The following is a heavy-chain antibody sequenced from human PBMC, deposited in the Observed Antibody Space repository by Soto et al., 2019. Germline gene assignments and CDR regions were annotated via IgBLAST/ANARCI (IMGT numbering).Heavy chain of an antibody. CDR2: VSNGGETT. Sequence: EVQLLESGGGVVQPGGSLRLSCAASGFTFSNFALSWVRQAPGKGLEWVSAVSNGGETTFYADSVKGRFTISRDNSKNALYLQMNNLRAEDTAIYYCAKPLWGGSKDHYWGQGTLVTVSS. J-gene: IGHJ4*02. CDR3: AKPLWGGSKDHY. D-gene: IGHD3-3*01. V-gene: IGHV3-23*01. CDR1: GFTFSNFA.